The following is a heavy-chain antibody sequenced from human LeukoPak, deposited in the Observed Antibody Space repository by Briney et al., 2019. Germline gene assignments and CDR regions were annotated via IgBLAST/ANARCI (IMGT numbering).Heavy chain of an antibody. Sequence: PGGSLRLSCAASGFIFSSYAMSWVRQAPGKGLEWVSAISGSGGSTYYADSVKGRFTISRDNSKNTLYLQMNSLRAEDTAVYYCAKAGGGYCSSTSCERHPFDYWGQGTLVTVSS. V-gene: IGHV3-23*01. CDR1: GFIFSSYA. D-gene: IGHD2-2*01. J-gene: IGHJ4*02. CDR2: ISGSGGST. CDR3: AKAGGGYCSSTSCERHPFDY.